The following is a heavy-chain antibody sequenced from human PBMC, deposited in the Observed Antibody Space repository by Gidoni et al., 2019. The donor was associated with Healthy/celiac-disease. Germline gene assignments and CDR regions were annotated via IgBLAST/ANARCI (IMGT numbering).Heavy chain of an antibody. CDR2: IRSKANSYAT. CDR3: TRRRTVAGPRRDYYYYYGMDV. V-gene: IGHV3-73*02. D-gene: IGHD6-19*01. J-gene: IGHJ6*02. CDR1: GFTFSGSA. Sequence: EVQLVESGGGLVQPGGSLKLSCAASGFTFSGSAMYWVRQASGKGLEWVGRIRSKANSYATAYAASVKGRFTISRDDSKNTAYLQMNSLKTEDTAVYYCTRRRTVAGPRRDYYYYYGMDVWGQGTTVTVSS.